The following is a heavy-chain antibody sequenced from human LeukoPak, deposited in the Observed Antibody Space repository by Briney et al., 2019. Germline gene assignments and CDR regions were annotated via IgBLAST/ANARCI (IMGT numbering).Heavy chain of an antibody. CDR1: GYSISSGYY. D-gene: IGHD3-10*01. J-gene: IGHJ4*02. Sequence: SETLSLTCAVSGYSISSGYYWGWIRQPPGKGLEWIGSIYHSGSTYYNPSLKSRVTISVGTSKNQFSLRLSSVTAADTAVYYCARQDDEYYYGSGSYFDYWGQGTLVTVSS. CDR2: IYHSGST. V-gene: IGHV4-38-2*01. CDR3: ARQDDEYYYGSGSYFDY.